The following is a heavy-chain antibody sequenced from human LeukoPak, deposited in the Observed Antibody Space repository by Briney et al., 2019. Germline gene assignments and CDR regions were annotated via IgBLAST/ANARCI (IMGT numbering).Heavy chain of an antibody. CDR1: GYTFTSYD. D-gene: IGHD6-13*01. J-gene: IGHJ4*02. Sequence: ASVKVSCKASGYTFTSYDINWARQATGQGLEWMGWMNPNSGNTGYAQKFQGRVTITRNTSISTAYMELSSLRSEDTAVYYCARSGYSSSWYRNWGQGTLVTVSS. V-gene: IGHV1-8*03. CDR3: ARSGYSSSWYRN. CDR2: MNPNSGNT.